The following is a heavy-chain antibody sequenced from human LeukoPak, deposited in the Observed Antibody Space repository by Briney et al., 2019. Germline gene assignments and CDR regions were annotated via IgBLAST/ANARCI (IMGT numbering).Heavy chain of an antibody. CDR2: ISASGGKT. V-gene: IGHV3-23*01. Sequence: GGSLRLSCAASGFTFSNYAMTWVRQAPGKGLEWVSGISASGGKTYYADSVKGRFTVSRDNSKKNTVFLEMSSLRAEDTAIYYCARGSGPMGDYWGQGTLVTVSS. J-gene: IGHJ4*02. D-gene: IGHD3-10*01. CDR3: ARGSGPMGDY. CDR1: GFTFSNYA.